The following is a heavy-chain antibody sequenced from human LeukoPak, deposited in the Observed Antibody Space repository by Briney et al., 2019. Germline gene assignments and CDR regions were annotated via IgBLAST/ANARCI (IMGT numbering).Heavy chain of an antibody. J-gene: IGHJ4*02. CDR2: IWSDGSNR. Sequence: GGSLRLSCAASGFTSSSYGMHWVRQVPGTGLEWVAVIWSDGSNRYYADSVKGRFTVSRDNFKKTVYLQMNSLRVEDTAVYYCAKDAQRGFDYSNSLEYWGQGTLVTVSS. CDR3: AKDAQRGFDYSNSLEY. CDR1: GFTSSSYG. D-gene: IGHD4-11*01. V-gene: IGHV3-33*06.